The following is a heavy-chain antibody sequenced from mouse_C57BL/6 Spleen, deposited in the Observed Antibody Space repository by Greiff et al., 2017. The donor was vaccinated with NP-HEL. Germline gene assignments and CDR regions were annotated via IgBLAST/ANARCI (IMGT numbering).Heavy chain of an antibody. CDR3: TTLYGSSYGDY. J-gene: IGHJ2*01. CDR1: GFNIKDDY. Sequence: VQLQQSGAELVRPGASVKLSCPASGFNIKDDYMHLVKQRPEQGLEWIGWIDPENGDTEYASKFQGKATITADTSSNTAYLQLSSLTSEDTAVYYCTTLYGSSYGDYWGQGTTLTVSS. D-gene: IGHD1-1*01. V-gene: IGHV14-4*01. CDR2: IDPENGDT.